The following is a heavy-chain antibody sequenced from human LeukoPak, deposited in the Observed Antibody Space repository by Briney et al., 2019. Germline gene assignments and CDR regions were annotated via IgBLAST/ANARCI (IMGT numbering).Heavy chain of an antibody. Sequence: SVKVSCKASGGTFSSYAISWVRQAPGQGLEWVGGIIPIFGTANYAQKFQGRVTITADESTSTAYMELSSLRSEDTAVYYCARDLRYYGSGSYYNPGYWGQGTLVTVSS. CDR1: GGTFSSYA. CDR3: ARDLRYYGSGSYYNPGY. CDR2: IIPIFGTA. J-gene: IGHJ4*02. D-gene: IGHD3-10*01. V-gene: IGHV1-69*13.